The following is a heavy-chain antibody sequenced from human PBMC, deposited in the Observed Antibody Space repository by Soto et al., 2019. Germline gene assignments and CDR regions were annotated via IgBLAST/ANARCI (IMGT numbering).Heavy chain of an antibody. D-gene: IGHD6-13*01. CDR2: IYYSGST. J-gene: IGHJ6*02. V-gene: IGHV4-31*03. CDR1: GGSISSGGYY. CDR3: ARGERVAAAGKMGYYYYGMDV. Sequence: PSETLSLTCTVSGGSISSGGYYWSWIRQHPGKGLEWIGYIYYSGSTYYNPSLKSRVTISVDTSKNQFSLKLSSVTAADTAVYYCARGERVAAAGKMGYYYYGMDVWGQGTTVTVSS.